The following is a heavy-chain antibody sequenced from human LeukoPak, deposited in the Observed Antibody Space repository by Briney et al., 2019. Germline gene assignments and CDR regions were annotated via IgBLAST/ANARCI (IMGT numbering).Heavy chain of an antibody. J-gene: IGHJ6*02. CDR2: TSDRGDYT. CDR1: GFTFTSYS. D-gene: IGHD4-17*01. Sequence: GGSLRLSCAAFGFTFTSYSMSWVRQAPGKGLEWVSGTSDRGDYTYYADSVKGRFTISRDNSKNTLYLQMNSLRAEDTAVYYCAKVAVTTPAALYYYYGMDVWGQGTTVTVSS. CDR3: AKVAVTTPAALYYYYGMDV. V-gene: IGHV3-23*01.